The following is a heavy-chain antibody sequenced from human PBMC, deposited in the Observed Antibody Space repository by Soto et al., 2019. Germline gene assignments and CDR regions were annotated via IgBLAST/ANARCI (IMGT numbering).Heavy chain of an antibody. CDR3: ARFASDYITSLDN. V-gene: IGHV3-23*01. D-gene: IGHD4-4*01. J-gene: IGHJ4*02. CDR2: IGGSGGNT. Sequence: EVQLLESGGGIVQPGGSLRLSCAASGFIFNAYAMTWVRQAPGTGLEWVSAIGGSGGNTYYAASVKGRFTISRDNSRDTVDLQMNSLRAEDTAVYYCARFASDYITSLDNWGQGILVTVSS. CDR1: GFIFNAYA.